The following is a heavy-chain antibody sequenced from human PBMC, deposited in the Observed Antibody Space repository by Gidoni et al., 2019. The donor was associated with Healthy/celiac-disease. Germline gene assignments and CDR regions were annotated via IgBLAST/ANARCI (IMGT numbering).Heavy chain of an antibody. CDR3: ARARRYSNYALTRWFDP. D-gene: IGHD4-4*01. CDR1: GGSFSGYY. J-gene: IGHJ5*02. Sequence: QVQLQQWGAGLLKPSETLSLTCAVYGGSFSGYYWSWIRQPPGKGLEWIGEINHRGSTIYNPSLTSRVTISVDTSKNQFSLKLSSVTAADTAVYYCARARRYSNYALTRWFDPWGQGTLVTVSS. V-gene: IGHV4-34*01. CDR2: INHRGST.